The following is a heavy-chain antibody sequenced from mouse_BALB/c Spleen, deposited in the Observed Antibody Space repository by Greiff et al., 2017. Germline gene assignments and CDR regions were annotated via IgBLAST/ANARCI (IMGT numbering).Heavy chain of an antibody. J-gene: IGHJ1*01. CDR3: TRAYYRAYWYFDV. Sequence: VKLMESGAELVKPGASVKLSCKASGYTFTSYYMYWVKQRPGQGLEWIGEINPSNGGTNFNEKFKSKATLTVDKSSSTAYMQLSSLTSEDSAVYYCTRAYYRAYWYFDVWGAGTTVTVSS. CDR2: INPSNGGT. V-gene: IGHV1S81*02. D-gene: IGHD2-14*01. CDR1: GYTFTSYY.